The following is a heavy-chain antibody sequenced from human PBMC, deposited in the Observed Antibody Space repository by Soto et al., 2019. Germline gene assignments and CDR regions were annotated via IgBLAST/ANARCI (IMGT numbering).Heavy chain of an antibody. V-gene: IGHV4-59*01. Sequence: KPSETLSLTCTVSGGSISSYYWGWIRQPPGKGLEWIGYIYYSGSTNYNPSLKSRVTISVDTSKNQFSLKLSSVTAADTAVYYCARASMVRGVQDYYYCGMDVWGQGTTVTVSS. J-gene: IGHJ6*02. CDR3: ARASMVRGVQDYYYCGMDV. CDR2: IYYSGST. CDR1: GGSISSYY. D-gene: IGHD3-10*01.